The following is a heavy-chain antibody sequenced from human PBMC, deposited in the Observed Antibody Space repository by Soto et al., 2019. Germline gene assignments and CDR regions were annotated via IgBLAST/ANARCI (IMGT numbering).Heavy chain of an antibody. J-gene: IGHJ4*02. CDR2: IKYDGSEE. CDR3: VTDLNWQGH. CDR1: GFSVCSVG. Sequence: PGGSLGLSCVVSGFSVCSVGVTWVRQAPGKGPECVANIKYDGSEEYYVDSVKGRFTISRDNAKNSLYLQMNSLRDEDSAVYYCVTDLNWQGHWGQGTLVTVSS. V-gene: IGHV3-7*01.